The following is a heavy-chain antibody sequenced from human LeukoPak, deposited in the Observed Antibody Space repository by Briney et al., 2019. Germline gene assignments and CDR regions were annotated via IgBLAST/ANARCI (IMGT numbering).Heavy chain of an antibody. CDR1: GGSISSYY. J-gene: IGHJ6*03. CDR2: IYYSGST. Sequence: SETLSLTCTVSGGSISSYYWSWIRQPPGKGLEWIGYIYYSGSTNYNPSLKSRVTISVDTSKNQFSLRLSSVTAADTAVYYCARVVVGIRSKIVVVPAAMGADYYYYMDVWGKGTTVTVSS. CDR3: ARVVVGIRSKIVVVPAAMGADYYYYMDV. D-gene: IGHD2-2*01. V-gene: IGHV4-59*08.